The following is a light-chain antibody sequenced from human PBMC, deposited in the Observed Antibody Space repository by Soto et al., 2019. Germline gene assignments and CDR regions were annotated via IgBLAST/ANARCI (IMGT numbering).Light chain of an antibody. CDR3: QQYYSYPWT. Sequence: AIRMTQSPSSFSASTGDRVTITCRASQGLSSYLAWYQQKPGKAPKLLIYAASTLQSGVSSRFSGSGSGTDFTLTISRLQSEDFATYYCQQYYSYPWTFGQGTKVEIK. CDR2: AAS. CDR1: QGLSSY. V-gene: IGKV1-8*01. J-gene: IGKJ1*01.